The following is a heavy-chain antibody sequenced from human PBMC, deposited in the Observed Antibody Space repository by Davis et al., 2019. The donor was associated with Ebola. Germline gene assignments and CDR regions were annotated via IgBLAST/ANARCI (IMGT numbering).Heavy chain of an antibody. V-gene: IGHV3-74*01. CDR3: ARDLTGTTGGYYGMDV. CDR1: GFTFSSYW. CDR2: INSDGSST. D-gene: IGHD1-7*01. Sequence: GEPLKISCAASGFTFSSYWMHWDRQAPGKGLVWVSRINSDGSSTNYADSVKGRFTISRDNSKNTLYLQMNSLRAEDTAVYYCARDLTGTTGGYYGMDVWGQGTTVTVSS. J-gene: IGHJ6*02.